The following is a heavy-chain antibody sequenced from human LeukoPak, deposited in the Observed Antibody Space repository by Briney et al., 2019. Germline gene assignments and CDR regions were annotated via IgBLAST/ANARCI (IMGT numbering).Heavy chain of an antibody. CDR2: ISAYNGST. CDR1: GYTFTSYG. V-gene: IGHV1-18*01. Sequence: GASVKVSCKASGYTFTSYGISWVRQAPGQGLEWMGWISAYNGSTNYAQKLQGRVTMTTDTSTSTAYMELRSLRSDDTAVYYCARDGLILRFLEWLLPLDYWGQGTLVTVSS. J-gene: IGHJ4*02. D-gene: IGHD3-3*01. CDR3: ARDGLILRFLEWLLPLDY.